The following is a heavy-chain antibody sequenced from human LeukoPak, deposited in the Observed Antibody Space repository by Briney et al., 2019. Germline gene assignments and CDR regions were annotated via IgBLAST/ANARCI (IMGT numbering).Heavy chain of an antibody. D-gene: IGHD2-2*01. Sequence: SETLSLTCAVYGGSFSGYYWSWIRQPPGKGLEWMGEINHSGSTNYNPSLKSRVTISVDTSKNQFSLKLSSVTAADTAVYYCARGGEVPAAIGLDYWGQGTLVTVSS. J-gene: IGHJ4*02. V-gene: IGHV4-34*01. CDR2: INHSGST. CDR1: GGSFSGYY. CDR3: ARGGEVPAAIGLDY.